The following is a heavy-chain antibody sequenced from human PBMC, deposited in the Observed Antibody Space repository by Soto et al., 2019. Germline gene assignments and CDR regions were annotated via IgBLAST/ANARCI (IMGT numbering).Heavy chain of an antibody. V-gene: IGHV1-2*04. J-gene: IGHJ6*03. CDR2: INPNSGGT. D-gene: IGHD2-15*01. CDR1: GYTFTGYY. Sequence: GASVKVSCKASGYTFTGYYMHWVRQAPGQGLEWMGWINPNSGGTNYAQKFQGWVTMTRDTSISTAYMELSRLRSDDTAVYYCARDAKVVVVAANPLQRYYYYYMDVWGKGTTVTVSS. CDR3: ARDAKVVVVAANPLQRYYYYYMDV.